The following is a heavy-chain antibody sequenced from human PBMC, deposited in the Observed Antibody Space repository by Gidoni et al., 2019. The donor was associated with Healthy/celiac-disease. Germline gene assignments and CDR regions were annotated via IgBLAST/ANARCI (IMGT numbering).Heavy chain of an antibody. CDR2: ISSSSSTI. Sequence: EVQLVESGGGLVQPGGSLRLSCAASGFTFSSYSMNWVRQAPGKGLEWVSYISSSSSTIYYADSVKGRFTISRDNAKNSLYLQMNSLRDEDTAVYYCASEKLRYFDWLSQFDYWGQGTLVTVSS. CDR1: GFTFSSYS. V-gene: IGHV3-48*02. J-gene: IGHJ4*02. D-gene: IGHD3-9*01. CDR3: ASEKLRYFDWLSQFDY.